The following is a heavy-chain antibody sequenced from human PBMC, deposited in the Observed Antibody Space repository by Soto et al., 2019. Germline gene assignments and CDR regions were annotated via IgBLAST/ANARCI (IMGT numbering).Heavy chain of an antibody. J-gene: IGHJ5*02. CDR3: ARDLFRQSWKWFDP. V-gene: IGHV1-2*02. CDR1: GYTFTDHS. Sequence: QVQLVQSGAEVKEPGASMKVSCKASGYTFTDHSINWVRQAPGHAPEYMGWIHPNSGETKYVERFQGRVTMTRDTSISTAYLELRRLTSGDTAVYYCARDLFRQSWKWFDPWGQGTRVTVSS. D-gene: IGHD3-9*01. CDR2: IHPNSGET.